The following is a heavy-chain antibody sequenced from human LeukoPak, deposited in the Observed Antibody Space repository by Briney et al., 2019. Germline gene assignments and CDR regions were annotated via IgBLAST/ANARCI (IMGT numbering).Heavy chain of an antibody. J-gene: IGHJ4*02. CDR3: ARVGSQGFDY. Sequence: SETLSLTCAVYGGSFSGYYWSWIRQPPGKGLEWIGEINHSGSTNYNPSLKSRVTISVDTSKNQFSLKLSSVTAADTAVYYCARVGSQGFDYWGQGTLVTVSS. D-gene: IGHD1-26*01. CDR1: GGSFSGYY. V-gene: IGHV4-34*01. CDR2: INHSGST.